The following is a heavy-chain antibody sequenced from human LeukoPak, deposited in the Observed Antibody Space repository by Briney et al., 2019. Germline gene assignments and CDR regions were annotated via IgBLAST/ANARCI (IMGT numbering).Heavy chain of an antibody. CDR2: IYYSGIT. CDR3: ARDRAPLLRGDAFDI. Sequence: SETLSLTCTVSGGSISSSSYYWGWISQPPGKALAWLGSIYYSGITYYGPSLKSRVTISMDTSKNQFSLKLSSVTAEDTAVYYCARDRAPLLRGDAFDIWGQGTMVTVSS. D-gene: IGHD1-26*01. CDR1: GGSISSSSYY. J-gene: IGHJ3*02. V-gene: IGHV4-39*07.